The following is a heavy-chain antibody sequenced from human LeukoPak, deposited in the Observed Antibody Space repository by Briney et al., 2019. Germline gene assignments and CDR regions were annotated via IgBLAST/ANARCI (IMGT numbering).Heavy chain of an antibody. J-gene: IGHJ6*04. CDR2: IDPSDSYT. CDR1: GYSFTSYW. D-gene: IGHD5-18*01. CDR3: ARAWIQLWSNMDV. V-gene: IGHV5-10-1*01. Sequence: GESLKISCKGSGYSFTSYWISWVRQMPGKGLEWMGRIDPSDSYTNYSPSFQGHVTISADKSISTAYLQWSSLKASDTPMYYCARAWIQLWSNMDVWGKGTTVTVSS.